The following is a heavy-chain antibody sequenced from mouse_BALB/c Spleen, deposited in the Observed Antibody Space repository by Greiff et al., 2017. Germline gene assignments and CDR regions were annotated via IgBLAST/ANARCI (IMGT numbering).Heavy chain of an antibody. J-gene: IGHJ4*01. D-gene: IGHD3-1*01. Sequence: EVKLMESGPSLVKPSQTLSLTCSVTGDSITSGYWNWIRKFPGNKLEYMGYISYSGSTYYNPSLKSRISITRDTSKNQYYLQLNSVTTEDTATYYCARWGTARAFYAMDYWGQGTSVTVSS. V-gene: IGHV3-8*02. CDR3: ARWGTARAFYAMDY. CDR1: GDSITSGY. CDR2: ISYSGST.